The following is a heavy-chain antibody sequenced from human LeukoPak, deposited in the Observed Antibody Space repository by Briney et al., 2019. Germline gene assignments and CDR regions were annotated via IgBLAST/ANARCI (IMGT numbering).Heavy chain of an antibody. Sequence: ASVKVSCKASGGTFSSYAISWVRQAPGQGLEWMGGIIPIFGTANYAQKFQGRVTITADKSTSTAYMELSSLRSEDTAVYYCARDLQPRGSYSSPPGYYYYMDVWGKGTTVTVSS. CDR3: ARDLQPRGSYSSPPGYYYYMDV. V-gene: IGHV1-69*06. J-gene: IGHJ6*03. D-gene: IGHD1-26*01. CDR1: GGTFSSYA. CDR2: IIPIFGTA.